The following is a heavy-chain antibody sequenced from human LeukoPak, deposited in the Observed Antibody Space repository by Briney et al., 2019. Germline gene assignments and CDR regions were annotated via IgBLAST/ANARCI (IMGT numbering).Heavy chain of an antibody. V-gene: IGHV3-21*01. CDR3: ARERPYYYGMDV. CDR1: GITFSSYS. CDR2: ISSSSSYI. Sequence: GGSLRLSCAASGITFSSYSMNWVRQAPGKGLEWVSSISSSSSYIYYADSVKGRFTISRDNAKNSLYLQMNSLRAEDTAVYYCARERPYYYGMDVWGQGTTVTVSS. J-gene: IGHJ6*02.